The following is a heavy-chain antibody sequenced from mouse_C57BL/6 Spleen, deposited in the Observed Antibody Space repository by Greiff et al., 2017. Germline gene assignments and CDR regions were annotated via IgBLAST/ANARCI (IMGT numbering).Heavy chain of an antibody. CDR3: TRDKGSYGCFAY. Sequence: DVKLVESEGGLVQPGSSLKLSCTASGFTLSDYYMAWVRQVPEKGLEWVANINYDGSSTYYLPSLKSRFIISRDNAKNIQLLQMSSLKSEDTAPYYCTRDKGSYGCFAYWGQGTLVTVSA. CDR2: INYDGSST. CDR1: GFTLSDYY. D-gene: IGHD1-1*02. V-gene: IGHV5-16*01. J-gene: IGHJ3*01.